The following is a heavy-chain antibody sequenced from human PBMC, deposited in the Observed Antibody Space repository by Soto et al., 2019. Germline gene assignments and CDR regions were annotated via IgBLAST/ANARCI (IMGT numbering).Heavy chain of an antibody. CDR1: GFTFSSYA. J-gene: IGHJ5*01. CDR3: AKDTRYADYVRWFDS. D-gene: IGHD4-17*01. CDR2: ITASGGRT. V-gene: IGHV3-23*01. Sequence: GGSLRLSCTASGFTFSSYAMTWVRQAPGRGLEGVSGITASGGRTFYADSVKGRFTISRDNSGCTLYLQMNSLRAEDTAVYYCAKDTRYADYVRWFDSWGQGTLVTVSS.